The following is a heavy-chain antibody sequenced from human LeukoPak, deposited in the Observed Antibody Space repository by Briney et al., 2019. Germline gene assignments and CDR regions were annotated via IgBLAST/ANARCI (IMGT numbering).Heavy chain of an antibody. CDR1: GFTFSSYG. D-gene: IGHD5-24*01. CDR2: ISYDGSNK. J-gene: IGHJ4*02. CDR3: AREWLQSEFDY. V-gene: IGHV3-30*03. Sequence: PGGSLRLSCAASGFTFSSYGMHWVRQAPGKGLEWVAVISYDGSNKYYADSVKGRFTISRDNSKNTLYLQMNSLRAEDTAVYYCAREWLQSEFDYWGQGTLVTVSS.